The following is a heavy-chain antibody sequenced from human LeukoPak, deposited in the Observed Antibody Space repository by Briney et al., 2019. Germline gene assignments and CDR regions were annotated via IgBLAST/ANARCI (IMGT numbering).Heavy chain of an antibody. CDR1: GDSISTYY. CDR2: IYSSGST. J-gene: IGHJ4*02. Sequence: PSETLSLTCIVSGDSISTYYWSWIRQPAGKGLEWIGRIYSSGSTNYNPSLESRVTMSIATSKNQFSLKVRSVTAADTAVYYCARDRSQYDWNYGDFDYRGRGTLVTVSS. D-gene: IGHD1-7*01. CDR3: ARDRSQYDWNYGDFDY. V-gene: IGHV4-4*07.